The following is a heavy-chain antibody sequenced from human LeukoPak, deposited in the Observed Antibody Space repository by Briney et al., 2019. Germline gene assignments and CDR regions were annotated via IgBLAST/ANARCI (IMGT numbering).Heavy chain of an antibody. CDR2: ISSTSSYT. CDR3: AAGTAADY. V-gene: IGHV3-11*03. Sequence: PGGSLRLSCVASGFSFSDYYMNWIRQAPGKGLEWISYISSTSSYTDYADSVKGRFTISRDNAQNALFLQMNSLRVEDTAVYYCAAGTAADYWGQGTRVAVSS. CDR1: GFSFSDYY. D-gene: IGHD6-13*01. J-gene: IGHJ4*02.